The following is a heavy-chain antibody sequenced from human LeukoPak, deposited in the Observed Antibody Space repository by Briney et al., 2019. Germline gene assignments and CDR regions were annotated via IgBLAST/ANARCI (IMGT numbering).Heavy chain of an antibody. V-gene: IGHV4-39*01. J-gene: IGHJ4*02. CDR1: GDSISSYY. CDR2: IYYSGST. D-gene: IGHD3-10*01. CDR3: ARLVAGRGY. Sequence: SETLSLTCTVSGDSISSYYWGWIRQPPGKGLEWIGSIYYSGSTYYNPSLKSRVTISVDTSKNQFSLKLSSVTAADTAVYYCARLVAGRGYWGQGTLVTVSS.